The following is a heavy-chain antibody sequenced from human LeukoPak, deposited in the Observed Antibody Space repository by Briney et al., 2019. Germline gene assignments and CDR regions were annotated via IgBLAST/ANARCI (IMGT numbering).Heavy chain of an antibody. CDR2: ISGSGGST. V-gene: IGHV3-23*01. Sequence: GGSLRLSCVASGFTFSTYAMSWVRQAPGKGLEWVSAISGSGGSTYHADSVKGRFTISRDNSKNTLYLQMNSLRAEDTAVYYCAKDLSGNYGAEYFQHWGQGTLVTVSS. J-gene: IGHJ1*01. D-gene: IGHD1-26*01. CDR3: AKDLSGNYGAEYFQH. CDR1: GFTFSTYA.